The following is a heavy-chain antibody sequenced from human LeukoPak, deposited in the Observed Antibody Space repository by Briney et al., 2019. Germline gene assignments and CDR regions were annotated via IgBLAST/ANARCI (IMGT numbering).Heavy chain of an antibody. Sequence: GGSLRLSCAASGFTFSSYWMSWVRQAPGKGLEWVANIKEDGSEKYYVGSVKGRFTISRDNAENSLYLQMHSLRAEDTAVYYCARDNPSGSYFGSVFDYCGQGTLVTVSS. D-gene: IGHD1-26*01. CDR2: IKEDGSEK. V-gene: IGHV3-7*01. CDR3: ARDNPSGSYFGSVFDY. CDR1: GFTFSSYW. J-gene: IGHJ4*02.